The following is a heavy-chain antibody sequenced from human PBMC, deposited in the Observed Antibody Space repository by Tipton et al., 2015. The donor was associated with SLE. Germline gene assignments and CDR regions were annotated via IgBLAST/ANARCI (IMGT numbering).Heavy chain of an antibody. CDR1: GGSVSRSNNN. CDR3: AREYYDTSGLYYFDY. Sequence: TLSLTCTVSGGSVSRSNNNWAWIRQPPGKGLEWIGSVYFSGITFNSPSLQSRVTISLDTSKNQFSLKVTSVTAADTAVYYCAREYYDTSGLYYFDYWGLGALVTVSS. CDR2: VYFSGIT. V-gene: IGHV4-39*07. J-gene: IGHJ4*02. D-gene: IGHD3-22*01.